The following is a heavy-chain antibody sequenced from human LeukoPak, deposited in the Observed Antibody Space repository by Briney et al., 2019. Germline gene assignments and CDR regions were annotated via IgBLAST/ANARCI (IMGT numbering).Heavy chain of an antibody. CDR1: GFSFSSYS. J-gene: IGHJ4*02. CDR2: ISGDGNAK. V-gene: IGHV3-48*01. CDR3: ARDYVYAFDY. Sequence: GGSLRLSCAASGFSFSSYSINWVRQATGKGLEWVSYISGDGNAKHYTDSVKGRFTISRDNTKNAVYLQMNSLRAEDTAVYFCARDYVYAFDYWGQGTLVTVSS. D-gene: IGHD2/OR15-2a*01.